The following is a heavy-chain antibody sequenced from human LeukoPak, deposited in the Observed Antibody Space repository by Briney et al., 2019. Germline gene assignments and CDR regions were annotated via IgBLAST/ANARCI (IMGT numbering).Heavy chain of an antibody. CDR2: IYYSGST. Sequence: SETLSLTCTVSGGSISSYYWSWIRQPPGKGLEWIGYIYYSGSTNYNPSPKSRVTISVDTSKNQFSLKLSSVTAADTAVYYCAREDPQTTVPEGMDVWGQGTTVTVSS. J-gene: IGHJ6*02. CDR1: GGSISSYY. CDR3: AREDPQTTVPEGMDV. V-gene: IGHV4-59*12. D-gene: IGHD4-17*01.